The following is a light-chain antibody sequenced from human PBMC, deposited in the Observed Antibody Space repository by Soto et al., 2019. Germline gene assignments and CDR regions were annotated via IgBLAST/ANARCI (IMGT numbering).Light chain of an antibody. CDR1: QSISSW. Sequence: DIQMTQSPSTLSASVGDRVTITCRASQSISSWLAWYQQKPGKAPKLLIYKASSLESGVPSRFSGRGTGTELTLTISSLLPDAFATYYCQQYNSPWTFGPGNKVAIK. CDR2: KAS. J-gene: IGKJ1*01. V-gene: IGKV1-5*03. CDR3: QQYNSPWT.